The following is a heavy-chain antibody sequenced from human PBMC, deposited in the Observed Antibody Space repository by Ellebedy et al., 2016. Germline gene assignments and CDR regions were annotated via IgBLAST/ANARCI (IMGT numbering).Heavy chain of an antibody. Sequence: ASVKVSCKASGGTFSSYAISWVRQAPGQGLEWMGRIIPILGIANYAQKFQGRVTITADKSTSTAYMELSSLRSEDTAVYYCATSSGNHDAFDIWGQGTMVTVSS. V-gene: IGHV1-69*04. CDR1: GGTFSSYA. CDR2: IIPILGIA. CDR3: ATSSGNHDAFDI. J-gene: IGHJ3*02. D-gene: IGHD3-22*01.